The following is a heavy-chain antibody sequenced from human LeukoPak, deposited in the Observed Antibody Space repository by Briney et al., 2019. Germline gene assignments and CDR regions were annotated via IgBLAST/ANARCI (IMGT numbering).Heavy chain of an antibody. D-gene: IGHD2-2*01. V-gene: IGHV3-30-3*01. Sequence: GGSLRLSCAASGFTFSSYAMHWVRQAPGKGLEWVAVISYDGSNKYYADSVKGRFTISRDNSKNTLYLQMNSLRAEDTAVYYCARARQRYCSSTSCYLYGYWGQGTLVTVSS. CDR3: ARARQRYCSSTSCYLYGY. CDR1: GFTFSSYA. J-gene: IGHJ4*02. CDR2: ISYDGSNK.